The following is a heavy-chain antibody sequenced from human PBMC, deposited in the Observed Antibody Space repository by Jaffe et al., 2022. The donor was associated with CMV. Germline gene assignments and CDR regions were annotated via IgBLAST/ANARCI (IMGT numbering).Heavy chain of an antibody. CDR2: IWYDGSNK. CDR3: ARAQYFTAYAFDI. D-gene: IGHD2-8*02. J-gene: IGHJ3*02. CDR1: GFTFSSYG. Sequence: QVQLVESGGGVVQPGRSLRLSCAASGFTFSSYGMHWVRQAPGKGLEWVAVIWYDGSNKYYADSVKGRFTISRDNSKNTLYLQMNSLRAEDTAVYYCARAQYFTAYAFDIWGQGTMVTVSS. V-gene: IGHV3-33*01.